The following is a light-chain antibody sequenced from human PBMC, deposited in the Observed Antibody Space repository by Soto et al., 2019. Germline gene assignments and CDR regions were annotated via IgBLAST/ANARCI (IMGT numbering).Light chain of an antibody. CDR1: QSINMY. Sequence: EIVLTQSPATLSLSPGDRATLSCKASQSINMYVAWYQHRPGQGPRLLIYESSKRATGIPARFNGSGSGTDFTLNISSLETEGLGIYDCQQRHTLPTTFGGGANVDI. CDR3: QQRHTLPTT. V-gene: IGKV3-11*01. CDR2: ESS. J-gene: IGKJ4*01.